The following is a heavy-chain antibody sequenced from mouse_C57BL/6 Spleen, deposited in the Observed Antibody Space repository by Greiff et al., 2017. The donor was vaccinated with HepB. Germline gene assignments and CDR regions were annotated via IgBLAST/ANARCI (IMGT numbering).Heavy chain of an antibody. CDR2: IDPETGGT. D-gene: IGHD1-1*01. J-gene: IGHJ3*01. CDR3: TRWDGSSSLAY. CDR1: GYTFTDYE. V-gene: IGHV1-15*01. Sequence: QVQLQQSGAELVRPGASVTLSCKASGYTFTDYEMHWVKQTPVHGLEWIGAIDPETGGTAYNQKFKGKAILTADKSSSTAYMELRSLTSEDSAVYYCTRWDGSSSLAYWGQGTLVTVSA.